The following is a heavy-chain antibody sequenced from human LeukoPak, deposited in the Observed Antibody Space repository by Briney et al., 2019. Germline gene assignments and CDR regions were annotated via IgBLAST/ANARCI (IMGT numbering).Heavy chain of an antibody. CDR3: PRLGVFSLAAASTLYFDY. D-gene: IGHD2-2*01. V-gene: IGHV4-31*03. J-gene: IGHJ4*02. CDR1: GAAINSGGYY. Sequence: SSQTLSLTCSVSGAAINSGGYYLSWIRPPPGKGLEWIGHIFYIGSTYYNPSLKSRVTISVDTSKNQFPLTVNSVTAADTAVYFCPRLGVFSLAAASTLYFDYWSQGALVAVSS. CDR2: IFYIGST.